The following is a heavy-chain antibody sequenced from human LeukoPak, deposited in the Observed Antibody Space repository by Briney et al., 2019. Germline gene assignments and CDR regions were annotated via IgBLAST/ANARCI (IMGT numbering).Heavy chain of an antibody. CDR2: IKSKTDGGTT. CDR1: GFTFSNAW. Sequence: GGSLRLSCAASGFTFSNAWMSWVRQAPGKGLEWVGRIKSKTDGGTTDYAAPVKGRFTISRDDSKNTLYLQMNSLKTEDTAVYYCTTDQDSRVGATIQFDYWGQGTLVTVSS. J-gene: IGHJ4*02. V-gene: IGHV3-15*01. CDR3: TTDQDSRVGATIQFDY. D-gene: IGHD1-26*01.